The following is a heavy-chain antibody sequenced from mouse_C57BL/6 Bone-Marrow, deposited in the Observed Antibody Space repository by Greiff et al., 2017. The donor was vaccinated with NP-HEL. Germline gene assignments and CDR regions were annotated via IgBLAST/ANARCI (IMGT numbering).Heavy chain of an antibody. V-gene: IGHV15-2*01. CDR3: AREEGIGGYPWYFDV. CDR2: ILPSIGRT. Sequence: QVQLQQSGSELRSPGSSVKLSCKDFDSEVFPIAYMSWVRQKPGHGFEWIGGILPSIGRTIYGEKFEDKATLDADTLSNTAYLELNSLTSEDSAIYYCAREEGIGGYPWYFDVWGTGTTVTVSS. CDR1: DSEVFPIAY. J-gene: IGHJ1*03. D-gene: IGHD2-2*01.